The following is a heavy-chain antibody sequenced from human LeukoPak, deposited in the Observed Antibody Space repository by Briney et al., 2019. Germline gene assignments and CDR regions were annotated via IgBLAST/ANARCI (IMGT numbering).Heavy chain of an antibody. J-gene: IGHJ4*02. D-gene: IGHD4-23*01. CDR1: GGSISSGSYY. Sequence: SETLSLTCNDSGGSISSGSYYWAWLRQSPEKGLEWIASIYYRGSTHYNPSLRSRATISRDTSKNQFSLKLSSVSAADTAVYFCARWYEYWGQGTLVTVSS. CDR3: ARWYEY. CDR2: IYYRGST. V-gene: IGHV4-39*01.